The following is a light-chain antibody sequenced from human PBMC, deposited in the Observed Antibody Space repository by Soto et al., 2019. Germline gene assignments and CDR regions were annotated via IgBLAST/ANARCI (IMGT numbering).Light chain of an antibody. Sequence: ELVLTQSPCTLSLSPGDRATLSCRASQSVDSAYLAWYKHKPGQAPRLLIYGASSRVTGVPDRFAGSGSGTDFTLTISRLEPEDFAVYYCQKYYSSPRFGQGTKVEIK. CDR3: QKYYSSPR. CDR2: GAS. V-gene: IGKV3-20*01. J-gene: IGKJ1*01. CDR1: QSVDSAY.